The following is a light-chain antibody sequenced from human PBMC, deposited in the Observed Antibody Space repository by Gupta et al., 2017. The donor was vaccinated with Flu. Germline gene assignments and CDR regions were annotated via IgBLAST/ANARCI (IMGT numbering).Light chain of an antibody. V-gene: IGKV2D-29*01. Sequence: IVMTQIPVSLSVTPGQPASMSCKSSQNLVHTDGITHLSWYLQKPGQPPHLLIYEVSNRFSGVPDRFSGSGSGTDFTLKISRLEAEDVGVYYCMQSLHLPLTFGGGTKVEIK. CDR1: QNLVHTDGITH. CDR3: MQSLHLPLT. J-gene: IGKJ4*01. CDR2: EVS.